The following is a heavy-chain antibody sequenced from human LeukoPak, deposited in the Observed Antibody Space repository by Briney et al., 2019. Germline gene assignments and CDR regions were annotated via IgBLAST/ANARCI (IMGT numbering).Heavy chain of an antibody. J-gene: IGHJ6*04. CDR3: AELGITMIGGV. Sequence: GGTLRLSCAASGFSFSSYGMNWVRQAPGKGLEWVSYISSSGSTIYYADSVKGRFTISRDNAKNSLYLQMNSLRAEDTAVYYCAELGITMIGGVWGKGTTVTISS. V-gene: IGHV3-48*03. CDR2: ISSSGSTI. D-gene: IGHD3-10*02. CDR1: GFSFSSYG.